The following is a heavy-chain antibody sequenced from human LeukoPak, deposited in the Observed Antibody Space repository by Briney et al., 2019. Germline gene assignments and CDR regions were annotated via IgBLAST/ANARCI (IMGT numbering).Heavy chain of an antibody. D-gene: IGHD3-22*01. CDR2: INPNSGGT. J-gene: IGHJ4*02. CDR1: GYTFTGYY. V-gene: IGHV1-2*02. Sequence: ASVTVSCKASGYTFTGYYMHWVRQAPGQGLEWMGWINPNSGGTNYAQKFQGRVTMTRHTPIRTAYMELSRLRSDDTAVYYCARDQGDSSGFSLPVYWGQGTLVTVSS. CDR3: ARDQGDSSGFSLPVY.